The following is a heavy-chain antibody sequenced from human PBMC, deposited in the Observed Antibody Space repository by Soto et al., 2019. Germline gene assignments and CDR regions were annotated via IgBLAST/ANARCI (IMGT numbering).Heavy chain of an antibody. CDR2: IYSDGTT. CDR3: ARARGYRSGSFGS. CDR1: GGSISGYY. Sequence: PSETLSVTSIVSGGSISGYYWSWIRQPAGKELEWIGRIYSDGTTNYNPSLKGRGTMSVDTSKKQISLKLTSVTAADTAMYYCARARGYRSGSFGSWGQGVLVT. V-gene: IGHV4-4*07. J-gene: IGHJ5*02. D-gene: IGHD5-18*01.